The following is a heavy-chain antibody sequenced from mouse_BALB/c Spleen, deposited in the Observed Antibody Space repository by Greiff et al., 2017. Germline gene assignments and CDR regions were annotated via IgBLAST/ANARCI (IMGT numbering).Heavy chain of an antibody. D-gene: IGHD1-1*01. CDR1: GYTFTSYW. Sequence: QVQLQQSGAELARPGASVKLSCKASGYTFTSYWMQWVKQRPGQGLEWIGAIYPGDGDTRYTQKFKGKATLTADKSSSTAYMQLSSLASEDSAVYYCARGAYYYGSSYWYFDVWGAGTTVTVSS. V-gene: IGHV1-87*01. CDR3: ARGAYYYGSSYWYFDV. CDR2: IYPGDGDT. J-gene: IGHJ1*01.